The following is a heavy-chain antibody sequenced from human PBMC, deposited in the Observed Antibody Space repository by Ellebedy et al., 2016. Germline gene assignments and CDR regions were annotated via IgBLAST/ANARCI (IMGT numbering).Heavy chain of an antibody. CDR1: GYTFTSYG. Sequence: ASVKVSCXASGYTFTSYGISWVRQAPGQGLEWMGWISAYNGNTNFAQKFRGRVTMTTDTSTNTAYMELTSLRSDDTAVYYCARSPQDCSSASCYGYWGQGTLVTVSS. V-gene: IGHV1-18*01. J-gene: IGHJ4*02. D-gene: IGHD2-2*01. CDR2: ISAYNGNT. CDR3: ARSPQDCSSASCYGY.